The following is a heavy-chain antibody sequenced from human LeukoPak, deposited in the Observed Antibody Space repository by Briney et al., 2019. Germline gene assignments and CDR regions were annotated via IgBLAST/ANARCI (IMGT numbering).Heavy chain of an antibody. CDR2: ISTSSNYI. J-gene: IGHJ4*02. D-gene: IGHD4-17*01. CDR3: AKDLTTLTTFFDY. Sequence: GGSLRLSCAASGFIFNAYTMDWVRQAPGKGLEWVASISTSSNYIYYADSVKGRFTISRDNPKNTLYLQMNSLRAEDTAVYYCAKDLTTLTTFFDYWGQGTLVTVSS. CDR1: GFIFNAYT. V-gene: IGHV3-21*04.